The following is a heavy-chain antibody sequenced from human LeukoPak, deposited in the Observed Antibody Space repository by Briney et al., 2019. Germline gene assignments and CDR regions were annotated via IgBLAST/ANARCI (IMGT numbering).Heavy chain of an antibody. V-gene: IGHV4-59*01. J-gene: IGHJ6*03. CDR3: AGAPSMVRGVVSYYYYYMDV. Sequence: SETLSLTCTVSGGSISSYYWSWIRQPPGKGQEWIGYIYYGGSTNYNPSLKSRVTISVDTSKNQFSLKLSSVTAADTAVYYWAGAPSMVRGVVSYYYYYMDVWGKGTTVTVSS. CDR1: GGSISSYY. CDR2: IYYGGST. D-gene: IGHD3-10*01.